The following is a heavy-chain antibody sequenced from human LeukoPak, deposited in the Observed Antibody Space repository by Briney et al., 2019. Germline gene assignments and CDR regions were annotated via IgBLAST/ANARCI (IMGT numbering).Heavy chain of an antibody. CDR3: ARDSYGSAY. J-gene: IGHJ4*02. D-gene: IGHD3-16*01. Sequence: ASVKVSCKASGYTFSDYHIHWVRQAPGQGLEWMGRIIPSGGGTTYAQKFQGRVTMTRDMSTNIVYMELSSLRSEDTALYYCARDSYGSAYWGQGTLVTVSS. CDR1: GYTFSDYH. CDR2: IIPSGGGT. V-gene: IGHV1-46*01.